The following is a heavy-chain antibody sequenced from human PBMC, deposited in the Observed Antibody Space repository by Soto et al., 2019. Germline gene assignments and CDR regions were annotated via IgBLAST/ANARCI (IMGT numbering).Heavy chain of an antibody. CDR3: AKGPDNDFWSGYPAEYFQH. J-gene: IGHJ1*01. CDR2: ISWDGGST. V-gene: IGHV3-43D*04. CDR1: GFTFDDYA. Sequence: RLSCAGSGFTFDDYAMHWVRQAPGQGLEWVSLISWDGGSTYYADSVKGRFTISRDNSKNSLYLQMNSLRAEDTALYYCAKGPDNDFWSGYPAEYFQHWGQGTLVTVSS. D-gene: IGHD3-3*01.